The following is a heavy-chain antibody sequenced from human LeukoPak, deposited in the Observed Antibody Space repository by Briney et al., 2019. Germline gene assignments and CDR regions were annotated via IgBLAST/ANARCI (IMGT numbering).Heavy chain of an antibody. V-gene: IGHV3-23*01. CDR1: GFTFSSYG. CDR3: AKVAPGLTYYYDSSGYFPFDY. D-gene: IGHD3-22*01. Sequence: GGSLRLSCAASGFTFSSYGMSWVRQAPGKGLEWVSAFSGSGGSTYYADSVKGRFTISRDNSKNTLHLQMNSLRAEDTAVYYCAKVAPGLTYYYDSSGYFPFDYWGQGTLVTVSS. J-gene: IGHJ4*02. CDR2: FSGSGGST.